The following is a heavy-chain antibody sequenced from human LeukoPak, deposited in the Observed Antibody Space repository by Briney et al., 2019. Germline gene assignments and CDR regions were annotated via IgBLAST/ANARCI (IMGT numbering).Heavy chain of an antibody. V-gene: IGHV3-64D*06. J-gene: IGHJ3*02. CDR1: GFTVSGNY. D-gene: IGHD3-10*01. Sequence: PGGSLRLSCAASGFTVSGNYMSWVRQAPGKGLQYVSAISSNGGSTYYADSVKGRFTISRDNSKNTLYLQMSSLRAEDTAVYHCVTDYYYGSGAYVFDIWGQGTMVTVSS. CDR3: VTDYYYGSGAYVFDI. CDR2: ISSNGGST.